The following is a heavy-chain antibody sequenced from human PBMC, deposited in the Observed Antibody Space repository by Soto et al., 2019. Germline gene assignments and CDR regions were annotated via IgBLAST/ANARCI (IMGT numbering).Heavy chain of an antibody. Sequence: SQTLSLTCVISGDSVSSNSVAWNWIRQSPSRGLEWLGRTYYRSKWYNNYALSVKSRITINPDTSKNQFSLQLNSVSPEDTAVYFCACRHSGGSNCFDIWGQGTMVTVSS. V-gene: IGHV6-1*01. J-gene: IGHJ3*02. CDR3: ACRHSGGSNCFDI. D-gene: IGHD2-15*01. CDR1: GDSVSSNSVA. CDR2: TYYRSKWYN.